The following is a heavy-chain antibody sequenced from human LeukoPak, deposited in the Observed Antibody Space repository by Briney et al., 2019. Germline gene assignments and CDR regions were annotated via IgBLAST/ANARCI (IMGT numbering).Heavy chain of an antibody. Sequence: PGGSLRLSCAASGFTFSSYAMSWVRQAPGKGLEWVPAISGGDVIRYYADFVKGRFTISRDNSKNTLYLQMNSLRAEDTALYYCVKDAVIVPTGWFDPWGQGTLVTVSS. CDR3: VKDAVIVPTGWFDP. D-gene: IGHD5-12*01. CDR1: GFTFSSYA. CDR2: ISGGDVIR. J-gene: IGHJ5*02. V-gene: IGHV3-23*01.